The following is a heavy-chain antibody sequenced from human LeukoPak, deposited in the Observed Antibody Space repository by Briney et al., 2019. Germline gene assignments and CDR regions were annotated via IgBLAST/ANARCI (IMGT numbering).Heavy chain of an antibody. CDR3: ARDWARMAVAGTGYYYYGMDV. J-gene: IGHJ6*02. V-gene: IGHV1-69*04. CDR1: GGTFSSYA. Sequence: SVKVSCKASGGTFSSYAISWVRQAPGQGLEWMGRIIPILGIANYAQKFQGRVTITADKSTSTAYMELSSLRSEDTAVYYCARDWARMAVAGTGYYYYGMDVWGQGTTVTVSS. D-gene: IGHD6-19*01. CDR2: IIPILGIA.